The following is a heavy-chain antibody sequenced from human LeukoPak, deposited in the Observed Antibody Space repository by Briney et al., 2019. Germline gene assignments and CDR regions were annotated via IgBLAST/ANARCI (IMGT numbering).Heavy chain of an antibody. Sequence: GGSLRLSCAASGFSFSSYWMHWVRQAPGKGLVWVSRINSDGSSTIYADSVKGRFTISRDNAKNTLYLQMNSLRAEDTAVYYCVRGKTYSFDYWGQGTLNTVSS. V-gene: IGHV3-74*01. CDR2: INSDGSST. J-gene: IGHJ4*02. CDR1: GFSFSSYW. CDR3: VRGKTYSFDY.